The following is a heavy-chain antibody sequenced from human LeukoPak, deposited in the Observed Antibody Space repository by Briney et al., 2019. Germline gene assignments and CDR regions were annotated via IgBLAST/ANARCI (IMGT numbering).Heavy chain of an antibody. CDR2: ISTSSSYI. D-gene: IGHD3-3*01. V-gene: IGHV3-21*01. CDR1: GFTFSSYS. Sequence: GGSLRLSCAASGFTFSSYSMNWVRQAPGKGLEWVSSISTSSSYIYHADSVKGRFTISRDNAKNSLYLQMNSLRAEDTAVYYCARDRGETYDFWSGSPPNWFDPWGQGTLVTVPS. CDR3: ARDRGETYDFWSGSPPNWFDP. J-gene: IGHJ5*02.